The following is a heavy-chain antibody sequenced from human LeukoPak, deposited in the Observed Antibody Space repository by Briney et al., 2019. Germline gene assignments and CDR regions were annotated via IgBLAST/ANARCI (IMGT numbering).Heavy chain of an antibody. V-gene: IGHV4-39*07. CDR1: GGSISSSGYY. Sequence: PSETLSLTCTVSGGSISSSGYYWGWIRQPPGKGLEWIGSIYYSGSTYYNPSLKSRVTISVDTSKNQFSLKLSSVTAADTAVYYCARSVTTVTPFDYWGQGTLVTVSS. CDR3: ARSVTTVTPFDY. D-gene: IGHD4-17*01. J-gene: IGHJ4*02. CDR2: IYYSGST.